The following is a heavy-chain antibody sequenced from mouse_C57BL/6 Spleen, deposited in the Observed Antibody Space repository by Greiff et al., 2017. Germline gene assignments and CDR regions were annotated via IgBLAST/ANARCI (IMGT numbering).Heavy chain of an antibody. CDR1: GYSFTDYH. Sequence: EVQLKESGPELVKPGASVKISCKASGYSFTDYHMNWVKQSNGKSLEWIGVLNPNYGTTSYNQKFKGKATLTVDQSSSTAYMQLNRLTSEDSAVYYCARDDYDDTAGFAYWGQGTLVTVSA. CDR3: ARDDYDDTAGFAY. J-gene: IGHJ3*01. V-gene: IGHV1-39*01. CDR2: LNPNYGTT. D-gene: IGHD2-4*01.